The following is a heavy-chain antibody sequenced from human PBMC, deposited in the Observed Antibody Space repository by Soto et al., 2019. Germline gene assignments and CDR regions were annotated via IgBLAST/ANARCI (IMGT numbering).Heavy chain of an antibody. V-gene: IGHV1-18*01. Sequence: ASVKVSFKASGYTFTSYGISWVRQAPGQGLEWMGWISANNGDTNYAQKLQGRVTMTRDTSISTAYMELRRLRSDETAVYYCARGYSESYYVTYDYWGQGTQVTVSS. J-gene: IGHJ4*02. CDR2: ISANNGDT. D-gene: IGHD1-26*01. CDR1: GYTFTSYG. CDR3: ARGYSESYYVTYDY.